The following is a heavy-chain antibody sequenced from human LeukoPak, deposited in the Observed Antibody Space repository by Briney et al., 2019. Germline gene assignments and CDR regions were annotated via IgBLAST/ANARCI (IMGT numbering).Heavy chain of an antibody. CDR2: ISYDGSNK. D-gene: IGHD3-9*01. CDR3: AKEWDYDILTGPLAAFDI. CDR1: GFTFSSYG. V-gene: IGHV3-30*18. J-gene: IGHJ3*02. Sequence: GGSLRLSCAASGFTFSSYGMHGVRQAPGKGLEWVAVISYDGSNKYYADSVKGRFTISRDNSKNTLYLQMNSLRAEDTAVYYCAKEWDYDILTGPLAAFDIWGQGTMVTVSS.